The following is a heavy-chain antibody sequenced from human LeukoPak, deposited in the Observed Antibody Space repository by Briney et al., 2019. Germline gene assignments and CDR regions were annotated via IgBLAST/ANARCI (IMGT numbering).Heavy chain of an antibody. Sequence: GGSLRLSCAASGFTFSSYAMSWVRQAPGKGLKWVSAISDSGGSTYCADSVKGRFTISRDNSRNTLYLQMNNLRAEDTAIYYCASQKEKFYDSSGNYWSQGTLVTVSS. CDR3: ASQKEKFYDSSGNY. V-gene: IGHV3-23*01. CDR1: GFTFSSYA. J-gene: IGHJ4*02. D-gene: IGHD3-22*01. CDR2: ISDSGGST.